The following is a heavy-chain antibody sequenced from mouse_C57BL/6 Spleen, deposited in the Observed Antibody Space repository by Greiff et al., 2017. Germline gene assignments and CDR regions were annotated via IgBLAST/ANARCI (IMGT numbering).Heavy chain of an antibody. Sequence: EVNLVESGGGLVQPGASLRLSCAASGFTFTDYYMSWVRQPPGQAPEWLALIRNKANGYKTEYPASVKGRFTISRDNYKNILYLQMNTLRAEDSATYYSVKAGGSWFAYWGQGTLVTVSA. CDR3: VKAGGSWFAY. V-gene: IGHV7-4*01. CDR2: IRNKANGYKT. CDR1: GFTFTDYY. J-gene: IGHJ3*01.